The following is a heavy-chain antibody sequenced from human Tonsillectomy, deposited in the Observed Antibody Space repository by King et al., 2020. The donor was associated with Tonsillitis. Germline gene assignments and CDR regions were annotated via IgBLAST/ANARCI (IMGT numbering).Heavy chain of an antibody. CDR2: IIVSGGST. D-gene: IGHD2-2*02. CDR1: GFTFSSYA. Sequence: VQLVESGGGLVQPGGSLRLSCEASGFTFSSYAMSWVRQAPGKGLEWVSAIIVSGGSTYYADSLKGRFTISRDNSKNTLYLQMNSLRAEDTAVYYCAKDSLCSTSCYTFDYWGQGTLVTVSS. CDR3: AKDSLCSTSCYTFDY. V-gene: IGHV3-23*04. J-gene: IGHJ4*02.